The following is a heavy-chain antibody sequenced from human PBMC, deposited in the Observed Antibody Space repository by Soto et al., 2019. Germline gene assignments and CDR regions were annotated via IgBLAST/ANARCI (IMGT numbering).Heavy chain of an antibody. J-gene: IGHJ6*02. V-gene: IGHV3-48*02. CDR2: ISSSSYTI. CDR3: ARRHRAVAGGKNYYAMDV. Sequence: EVQLVESGGGLVQPGGSLRLSCAASEFTFSSYNMNWVRQAPGKGLEWVSYISSSSYTIYYADSVKGRFTISRDNAKNSLYLQMNSLRDEDTAVYYCARRHRAVAGGKNYYAMDVWGQGTTVTVSS. D-gene: IGHD6-19*01. CDR1: EFTFSSYN.